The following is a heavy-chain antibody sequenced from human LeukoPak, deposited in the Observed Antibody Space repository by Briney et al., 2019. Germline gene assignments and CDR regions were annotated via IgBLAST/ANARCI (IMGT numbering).Heavy chain of an antibody. J-gene: IGHJ4*02. CDR3: ARDSQLTGDGYYFDY. Sequence: GRSLRLSCAASGFTFSSYAMHWVRQAPGKGLEWVAVISYDGSNKYYADSVKGRFTISRDNSKNTLYLQMNSLRAEDTAVYYCARDSQLTGDGYYFDYWGQGTLVTVSS. D-gene: IGHD7-27*01. V-gene: IGHV3-30*04. CDR2: ISYDGSNK. CDR1: GFTFSSYA.